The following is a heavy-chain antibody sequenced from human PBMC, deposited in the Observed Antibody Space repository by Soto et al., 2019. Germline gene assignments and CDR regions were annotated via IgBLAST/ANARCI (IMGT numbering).Heavy chain of an antibody. V-gene: IGHV3-74*01. CDR3: ATVFDL. CDR2: VDTDGGGT. Sequence: EVQLVESGGGLVQPGGSLRVSCAASGFTLRSHRIHWVHQVPGKGLEWVSRVDTDGGGTSYADSVKGRFTISTDNAKNTVYLQMNGLRAEDTAVYYCATVFDLWGQGTLVTVSS. J-gene: IGHJ5*02. CDR1: GFTLRSHR.